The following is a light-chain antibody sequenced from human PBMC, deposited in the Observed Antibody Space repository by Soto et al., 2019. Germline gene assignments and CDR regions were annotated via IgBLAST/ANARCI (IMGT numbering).Light chain of an antibody. CDR2: AAS. V-gene: IGKV1-17*01. J-gene: IGKJ4*01. CDR3: QPYNIYPLI. CDR1: QGIRND. Sequence: DIKMTQSPSTLSASVGDRVTITCRASQGIRNDLGWYQQKPGKAPKRLIYAASSLQSGVPSRFSGSGPGTEFTLTISSLQPDDFATYYCQPYNIYPLIFGGGTKVDNK.